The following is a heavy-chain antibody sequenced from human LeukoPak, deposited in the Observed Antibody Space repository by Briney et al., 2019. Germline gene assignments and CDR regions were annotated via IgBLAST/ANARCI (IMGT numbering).Heavy chain of an antibody. CDR3: ARAYYDFWSGYYTGRGTDYMDV. CDR1: GFAFSTYW. D-gene: IGHD3-3*01. Sequence: GGSLRLSCAASGFAFSTYWMDWVRQAPGKGLEWVAVIWYDGSNKYYADSVKGRFTISRDNSKNTLYLQMNSLRDEDTAVYYCARAYYDFWSGYYTGRGTDYMDVWGKGTTVTVSS. CDR2: IWYDGSNK. V-gene: IGHV3-33*08. J-gene: IGHJ6*03.